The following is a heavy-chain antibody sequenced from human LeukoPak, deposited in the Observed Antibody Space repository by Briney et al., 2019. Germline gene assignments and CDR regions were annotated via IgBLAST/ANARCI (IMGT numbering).Heavy chain of an antibody. CDR2: ISLAGQT. CDR3: SRERGPFFPFCY. Sequence: PSETLSLTCGVSGGSISGTNWWSWVRQPPGQGLEWIGEISLAGQTNYNPPLDGRVTMSLDKSSNHLSLHLTSVTAADTATYFCSRERGPFFPFCYWGQGALVIVSS. V-gene: IGHV4-4*02. CDR1: GGSISGTNW. J-gene: IGHJ4*02. D-gene: IGHD3-3*01.